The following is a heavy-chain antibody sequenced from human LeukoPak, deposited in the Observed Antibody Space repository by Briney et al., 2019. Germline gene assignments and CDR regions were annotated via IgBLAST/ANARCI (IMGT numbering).Heavy chain of an antibody. J-gene: IGHJ4*02. V-gene: IGHV4-38-2*01. CDR2: IYHSGST. Sequence: PGGSLRLSCAASGFTFSRYSMNWVSQAPGKGLECVGSIYHSGSTYYNPSLKSRVTISVDTSKNQFSLKLSSVTAADTAVYYCARVISIVGADYDYWGQGTLVTVSS. D-gene: IGHD1-26*01. CDR1: GFTFSRYS. CDR3: ARVISIVGADYDY.